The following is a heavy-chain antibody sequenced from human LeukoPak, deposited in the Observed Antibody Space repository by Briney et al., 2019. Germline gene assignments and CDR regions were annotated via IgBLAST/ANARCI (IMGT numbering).Heavy chain of an antibody. CDR3: AKAQVYYDILTGQDKYYFDY. CDR1: GFTFSSYA. D-gene: IGHD3-9*01. V-gene: IGHV3-23*01. CDR2: ISGSGGST. Sequence: GSLRLSCAASGFTFSSYAMSWVRLAPGKGLEWVSAISGSGGSTYYADSVKGRFTISRDNSKNTLYLQMNSLRAEDTAVYYCAKAQVYYDILTGQDKYYFDYWGQGTLVTVSS. J-gene: IGHJ4*02.